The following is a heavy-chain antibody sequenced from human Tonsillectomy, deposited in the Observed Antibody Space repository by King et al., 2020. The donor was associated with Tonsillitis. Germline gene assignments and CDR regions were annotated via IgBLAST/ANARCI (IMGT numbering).Heavy chain of an antibody. J-gene: IGHJ6*03. CDR1: GGTFSNYA. CDR2: IISALGVA. D-gene: IGHD2-15*01. Sequence: AQLVQSGAEVKKPGSSVKVSCKTSGGTFSNYAISWVRQAPGQGLEWMGRIISALGVANYAQKFQGRITITADTSTSTAYLELSSLRSEDTAVYYCARDAGYCSGGSCYGYYFYYMDVWGKGTTVTVSS. V-gene: IGHV1-69*09. CDR3: ARDAGYCSGGSCYGYYFYYMDV.